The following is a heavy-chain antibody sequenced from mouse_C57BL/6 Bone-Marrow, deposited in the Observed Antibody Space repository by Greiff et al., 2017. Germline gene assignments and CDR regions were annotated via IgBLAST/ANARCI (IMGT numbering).Heavy chain of an antibody. D-gene: IGHD1-1*01. Sequence: EVKLVESEGGLVQPGSSMKLSCTASGFTFSDYYMAWVRQVPEKGLEWVANINYDGSSTYYLDSLKSRFIISRDNAKNILYLQMSSLKSEDTATYYCAREDYVDYAMDYWGQGTSVTVSS. V-gene: IGHV5-16*01. CDR1: GFTFSDYY. CDR3: AREDYVDYAMDY. CDR2: INYDGSST. J-gene: IGHJ4*01.